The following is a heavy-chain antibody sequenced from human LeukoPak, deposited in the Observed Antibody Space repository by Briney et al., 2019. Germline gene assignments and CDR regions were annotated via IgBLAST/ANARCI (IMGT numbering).Heavy chain of an antibody. J-gene: IGHJ4*02. CDR3: ARSPKKYYYDSSGYPGGLDY. V-gene: IGHV4-34*01. CDR1: GGSFSGYY. CDR2: INHSGST. D-gene: IGHD3-22*01. Sequence: PSETLSLTCAVYGGSFSGYYWSWIRQPPGKGLEWIGEINHSGSTNYNPSLKSRVTISVDTSKNQFSLKLSSVTAADTAVYYCARSPKKYYYDSSGYPGGLDYWGQGTLVTVSS.